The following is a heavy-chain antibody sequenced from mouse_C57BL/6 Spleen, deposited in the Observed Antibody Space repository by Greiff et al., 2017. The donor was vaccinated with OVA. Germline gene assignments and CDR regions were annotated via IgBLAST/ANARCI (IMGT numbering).Heavy chain of an antibody. Sequence: VQLQQSGPELVKPGASVKISCKASAYSFTGYYMNWVKQSPEKSLEWIGEINPSTGGTTYNQKFKAKATLTVDKSSSTAYMQLKSLTSEDSAVYYCASQLGRDFDVWGTGTTVTVSS. CDR3: ASQLGRDFDV. J-gene: IGHJ1*03. CDR2: INPSTGGT. D-gene: IGHD4-1*02. CDR1: AYSFTGYY. V-gene: IGHV1-42*01.